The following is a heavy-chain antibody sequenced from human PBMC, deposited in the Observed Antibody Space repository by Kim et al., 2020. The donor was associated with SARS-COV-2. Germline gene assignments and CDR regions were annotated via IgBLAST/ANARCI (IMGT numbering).Heavy chain of an antibody. CDR3: AREGSSSWDYFDY. D-gene: IGHD6-13*01. V-gene: IGHV4-59*01. J-gene: IGHJ4*02. CDR1: GGSISSYY. Sequence: SETLSLTCTVSGGSISSYYWSWIRQPPGKGLEWIGYIYYSGSTNYNPSRKSRVTISVDTSKNQFSLKLSSVTAADTAVYYCAREGSSSWDYFDYWGQGTLVTVSS. CDR2: IYYSGST.